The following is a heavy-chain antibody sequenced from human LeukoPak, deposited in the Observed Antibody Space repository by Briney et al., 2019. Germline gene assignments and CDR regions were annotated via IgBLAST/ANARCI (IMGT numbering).Heavy chain of an antibody. Sequence: PGGSLRLSCAASGFNFADFDMHWVRQPPGKGLEWVSLIHRDGRTAYYADSVKGRFTISRDNSRTSLYLPMNGLRTEDTALYHCAKTRRSGTEYGDFDHWGQGTQVTVSS. D-gene: IGHD1-26*01. CDR2: IHRDGRTA. CDR3: AKTRRSGTEYGDFDH. CDR1: GFNFADFD. J-gene: IGHJ4*02. V-gene: IGHV3-43*02.